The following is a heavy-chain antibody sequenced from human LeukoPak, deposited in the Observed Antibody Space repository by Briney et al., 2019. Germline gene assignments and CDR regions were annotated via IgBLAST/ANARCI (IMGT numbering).Heavy chain of an antibody. CDR2: IYHSGST. CDR1: GGSISSGHY. V-gene: IGHV4-38-2*02. D-gene: IGHD3-16*01. CDR3: ARDHRGGWGGPHPFDP. Sequence: TSETLSLTCTVSGGSISSGHYWGWIRQPPGKGLEWIGNIYHSGSTYYNPSLKSRVTISVDTSKNQFSLKLSSVTAADTAVYYCARDHRGGWGGPHPFDPWGQGTLVTVSS. J-gene: IGHJ5*02.